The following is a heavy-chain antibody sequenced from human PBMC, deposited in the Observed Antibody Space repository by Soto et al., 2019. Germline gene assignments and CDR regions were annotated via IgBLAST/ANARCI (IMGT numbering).Heavy chain of an antibody. CDR3: ARDMYDFWSGPDYYYYGMDV. CDR2: IYYSGST. J-gene: IGHJ6*02. CDR1: GGSISSSY. D-gene: IGHD3-3*01. Sequence: PSETLSLSCTVSGGSISSSYWCWSRQPLGEGLGWIGYIYYSGSTNYNPSLKSRVTISVDTSKNQFSLKLSSVTAADTAVYYCARDMYDFWSGPDYYYYGMDVWGQGTTVTVSS. V-gene: IGHV4-59*01.